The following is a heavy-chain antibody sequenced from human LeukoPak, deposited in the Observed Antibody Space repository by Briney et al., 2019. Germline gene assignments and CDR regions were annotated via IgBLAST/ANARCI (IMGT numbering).Heavy chain of an antibody. V-gene: IGHV3-21*01. Sequence: GGSLRLSCAASGSTFSSYSMNWVRQAPGKGLEWVSSISSSSSYIYYADSVKGRFTISRDNAKNSLYLQMNSLRAEDTAVYYCAREPEGWGSYYYYMDVWGKGTTVTVSS. J-gene: IGHJ6*03. D-gene: IGHD7-27*01. CDR1: GSTFSSYS. CDR3: AREPEGWGSYYYYMDV. CDR2: ISSSSSYI.